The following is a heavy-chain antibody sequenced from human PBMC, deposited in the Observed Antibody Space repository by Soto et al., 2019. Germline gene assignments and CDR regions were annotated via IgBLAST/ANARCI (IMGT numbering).Heavy chain of an antibody. V-gene: IGHV4-59*02. CDR1: GGSVTSYY. D-gene: IGHD3-10*01. Sequence: SETLSLTCTVSGGSVTSYYWSCIRQPPGKTLEWIGTIYYSGSTNYNPSLKSRVTISVDTSKNQFSLKLGSVTAADTAVYFCARAPYGSGVLDVWGQGTTVTSP. J-gene: IGHJ6*02. CDR3: ARAPYGSGVLDV. CDR2: IYYSGST.